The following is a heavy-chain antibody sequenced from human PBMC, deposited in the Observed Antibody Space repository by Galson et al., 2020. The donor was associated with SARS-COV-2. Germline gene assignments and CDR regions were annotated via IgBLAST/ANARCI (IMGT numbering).Heavy chain of an antibody. CDR3: ARDSSIVVVVAAESDAFDI. J-gene: IGHJ3*02. Sequence: ASVTVSCKASGYTFTSYGISWVRQAPGQGLEWMGWISAYNGNTNYAQKLQGRVTMTTDTSTSTAYTELRSLRSDDTAVYYCARDSSIVVVVAAESDAFDIWGQGTMVTVSS. D-gene: IGHD2-15*01. CDR1: GYTFTSYG. CDR2: ISAYNGNT. V-gene: IGHV1-18*01.